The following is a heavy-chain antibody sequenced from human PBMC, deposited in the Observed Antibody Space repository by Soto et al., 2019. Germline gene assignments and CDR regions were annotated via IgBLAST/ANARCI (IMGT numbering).Heavy chain of an antibody. D-gene: IGHD2-15*01. CDR2: IQGDGSEK. CDR1: GFTFSSNW. J-gene: IGHJ6*03. V-gene: IGHV3-7*04. Sequence: EVQLVESGGGLVQPGESLRLSCAASGFTFSSNWMTWVRQAPGKGLEWVANIQGDGSEKYYVDSVKGRFTISRDIAKNSLYLQMNSLSLEDTAVYYCARVGALDYYYYRAVWGNGTTVTVSS. CDR3: ARVGALDYYYYRAV.